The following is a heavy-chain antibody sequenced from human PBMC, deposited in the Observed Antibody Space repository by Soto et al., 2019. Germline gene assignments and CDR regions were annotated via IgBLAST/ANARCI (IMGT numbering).Heavy chain of an antibody. CDR3: CYSSGWYAEKFDS. CDR1: GGSISSYY. CDR2: VYTSGST. J-gene: IGHJ4*02. V-gene: IGHV4-4*07. Sequence: SETLSLTCTVSGGSISSYYWSWVRQPAGKGLEWIGRVYTSGSTIYNPSLKSRVTVSLDTSKNQFSLKLTSVTAADTAVYYCCYSSGWYAEKFDSRGQGTLVTVSS. D-gene: IGHD6-19*01.